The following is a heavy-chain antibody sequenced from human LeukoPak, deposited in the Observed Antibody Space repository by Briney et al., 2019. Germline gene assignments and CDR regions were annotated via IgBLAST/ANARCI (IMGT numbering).Heavy chain of an antibody. CDR2: IYYSGST. V-gene: IGHV4-30-4*08. D-gene: IGHD4-17*01. CDR1: GGSISSDDYY. J-gene: IGHJ4*02. Sequence: SETLSLTCTVSGGSISSDDYYWSWIRQHPGKGLEWIGYIYYSGSTYYNPSLKSRITISVDTSKNQFSLKLSSVTAADTAVYYCARLFYGDYYFDYWGQGTLVTVSS. CDR3: ARLFYGDYYFDY.